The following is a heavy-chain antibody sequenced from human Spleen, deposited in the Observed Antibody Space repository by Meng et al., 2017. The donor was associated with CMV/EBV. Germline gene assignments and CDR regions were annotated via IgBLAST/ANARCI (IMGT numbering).Heavy chain of an antibody. CDR1: GLTFSNYG. J-gene: IGHJ6*02. V-gene: IGHV3-30*02. CDR2: IRDDASND. Sequence: GGSLRLSCTASGLTFSNYGMHWVRQAPGKGLEWVAFIRDDASNDYYAESVKGRFTISRQSTKNTLYLEMHSVRPEDTAVYYCARDAFRWGYPEDGLDVWGQGTTVTVSS. D-gene: IGHD2-15*01. CDR3: ARDAFRWGYPEDGLDV.